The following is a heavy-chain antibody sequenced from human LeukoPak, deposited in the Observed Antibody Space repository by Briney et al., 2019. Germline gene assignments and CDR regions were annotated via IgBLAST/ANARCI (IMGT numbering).Heavy chain of an antibody. CDR3: ARDGVWFGEQLDY. V-gene: IGHV3-23*01. D-gene: IGHD3-10*01. Sequence: GGSLRLSCAASGFTFSSYAVSWVRQAPGKGLEWVSAISGGGTTTYYADSVKGRFTLSRDNSKNTLFLQMNSLRAEDMAVYYCARDGVWFGEQLDYWGQGTLVTVSS. CDR1: GFTFSSYA. J-gene: IGHJ4*02. CDR2: ISGGGTTT.